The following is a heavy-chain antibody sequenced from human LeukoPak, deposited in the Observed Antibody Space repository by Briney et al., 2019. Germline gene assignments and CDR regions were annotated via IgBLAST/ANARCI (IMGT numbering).Heavy chain of an antibody. CDR1: GFTFSSYA. J-gene: IGHJ4*02. Sequence: GGSLRLSCAASGFTFSSYAMHWVRQAPGKGLESVSAISSNGGSTYYANSVKGRFTISRDNSKNTLYLQMGSLRAEDMAVYYCARDNYGSGSYYNGIDYWGQGTLVTVSS. CDR3: ARDNYGSGSYYNGIDY. V-gene: IGHV3-64*01. D-gene: IGHD3-10*01. CDR2: ISSNGGST.